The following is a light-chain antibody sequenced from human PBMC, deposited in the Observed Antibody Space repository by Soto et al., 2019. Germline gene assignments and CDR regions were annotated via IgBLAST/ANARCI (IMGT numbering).Light chain of an antibody. CDR3: SSYTSSSTEV. Sequence: QSALTQPVSVSGSSGQSITISCTGTSSDVGGYNYVSWYQQHPGKAPKLMIYDVSDRPSGVSDRFSGSKSGNTASLTISGLQAEDEADYYCSSYTSSSTEVFGTGTKLTVL. CDR2: DVS. CDR1: SSDVGGYNY. V-gene: IGLV2-14*01. J-gene: IGLJ1*01.